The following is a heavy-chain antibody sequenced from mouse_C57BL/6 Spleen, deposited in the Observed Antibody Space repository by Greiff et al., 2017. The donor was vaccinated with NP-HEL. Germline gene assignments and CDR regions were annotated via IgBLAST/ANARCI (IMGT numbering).Heavy chain of an antibody. D-gene: IGHD3-2*02. CDR2: INPNNGGT. CDR3: ARGGTAQATVAY. CDR1: GYTFTDYN. V-gene: IGHV1-22*01. J-gene: IGHJ3*01. Sequence: VQLQQSGPELVKPGASVKMSCKASGYTFTDYNMHWVKQSHGKSLEWIGYINPNNGGTSYNQKFKGKATLTVNKSSSTAYMELRSLTSEDSAVYYCARGGTAQATVAYWGQGTLVTVSA.